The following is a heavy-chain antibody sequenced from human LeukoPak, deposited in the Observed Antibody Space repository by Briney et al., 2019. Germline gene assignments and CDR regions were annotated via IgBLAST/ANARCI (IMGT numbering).Heavy chain of an antibody. CDR1: GFTFDDYT. J-gene: IGHJ4*02. CDR2: ISWDGGST. D-gene: IGHD6-13*01. V-gene: IGHV3-43*01. Sequence: PGGSLRLSCAASGFTFDDYTMHWVRQAPGKGLEWVSLISWDGGSTYYADSVKGRFTISRDNSKNSLYLQMNSLRTEDTALYYCAKDLISSDSSSWYESIAFDYWGQGTLVTVSS. CDR3: AKDLISSDSSSWYESIAFDY.